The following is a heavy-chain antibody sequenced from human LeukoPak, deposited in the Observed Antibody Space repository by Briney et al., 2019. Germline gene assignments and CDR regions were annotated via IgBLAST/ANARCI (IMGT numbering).Heavy chain of an antibody. CDR3: ARLLRYFDWLLNDAFDI. CDR1: GGSFSGYY. D-gene: IGHD3-9*01. Sequence: SETLSLTCAVYGGSFSGYYWSWIRQPPGKGLEWIGEINHSGSTNYNPSLESRVTISVDTSKNQFSLKLSSVTAADTAVYYCARLLRYFDWLLNDAFDIWGQGTMVTVSS. J-gene: IGHJ3*02. CDR2: INHSGST. V-gene: IGHV4-34*01.